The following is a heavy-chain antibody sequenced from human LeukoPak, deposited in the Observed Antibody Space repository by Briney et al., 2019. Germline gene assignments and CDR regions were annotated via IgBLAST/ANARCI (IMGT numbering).Heavy chain of an antibody. V-gene: IGHV3-48*03. CDR2: ISSSGSTI. Sequence: GGSLRLSCAASGFTFSSYEMNWVRQAPGKGLEWVSYISSSGSTIYYADSVKGRFTISRDNAKNSLYLQMNSLRAEDTAVYYCARDPRHFCGSTSCFDPWGQGTLVTVSS. J-gene: IGHJ5*02. CDR3: ARDPRHFCGSTSCFDP. CDR1: GFTFSSYE. D-gene: IGHD2-2*01.